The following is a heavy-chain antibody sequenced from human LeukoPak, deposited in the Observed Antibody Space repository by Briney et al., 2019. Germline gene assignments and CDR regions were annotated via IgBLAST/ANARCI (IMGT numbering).Heavy chain of an antibody. CDR2: IGPSSDNI. V-gene: IGHV3-11*06. D-gene: IGHD2-2*01. Sequence: GGSLRLSCAASGFTFSDYFMSWVRQAPEKGLEWVSYIGPSSDNINYADSVKGRFTVSRDNAKNSLYLQMNSLRDEDTAVYYCARGGVCSGTSCYYVYWGQGTLVTVSS. CDR3: ARGGVCSGTSCYYVY. CDR1: GFTFSDYF. J-gene: IGHJ4*02.